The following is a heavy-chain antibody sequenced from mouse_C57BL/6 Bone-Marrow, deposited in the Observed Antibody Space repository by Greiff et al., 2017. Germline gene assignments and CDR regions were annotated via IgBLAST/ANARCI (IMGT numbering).Heavy chain of an antibody. CDR3: ARLRQGAWFAY. V-gene: IGHV1-81*01. CDR1: GYTFTSYG. J-gene: IGHJ3*01. D-gene: IGHD2-12*01. CDR2: IYPRSGNT. Sequence: VKLVESGAELARPGASVKLSCKASGYTFTSYGISWVKQRTGQGLEWIGEIYPRSGNTYYNEKFKGKAKLTADKSSSTAYMELRSLTSEDSAVYFCARLRQGAWFAYWGQGTLVTVSA.